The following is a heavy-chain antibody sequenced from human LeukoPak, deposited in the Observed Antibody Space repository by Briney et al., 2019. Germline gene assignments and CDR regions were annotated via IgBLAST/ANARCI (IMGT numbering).Heavy chain of an antibody. CDR2: IYPRDGST. CDR3: ARDQEGFDY. J-gene: IGHJ4*02. Sequence: RASVTVSFTASGYTFTNNYLHWVRQAPGQGLEWMGMIYPRDGSTSYAQNFQGRVTVTRDTSTTTVHMELRGLRSEDTAVYYCARDQEGFDYWGQGTVVTVSS. V-gene: IGHV1-46*01. CDR1: GYTFTNNY.